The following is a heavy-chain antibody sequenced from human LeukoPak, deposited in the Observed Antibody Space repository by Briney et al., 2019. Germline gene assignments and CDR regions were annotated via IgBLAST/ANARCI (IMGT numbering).Heavy chain of an antibody. CDR1: GFTFDDYA. CDR3: AKDKDYYSFDY. V-gene: IGHV3-43D*03. D-gene: IGHD3-10*01. Sequence: GGSLRLSCAASGFTFDDYAMHWVRQAPGKSLEWVSLITWNGAYTFYADSVRGRFIISRDNSKNSLNLLISSLRTEDTAFYYCAKDKDYYSFDYWGQGTLVTVSS. CDR2: ITWNGAYT. J-gene: IGHJ4*02.